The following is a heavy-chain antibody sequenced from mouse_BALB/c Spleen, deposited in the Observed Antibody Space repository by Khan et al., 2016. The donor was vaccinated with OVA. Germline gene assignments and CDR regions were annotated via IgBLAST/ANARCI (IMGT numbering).Heavy chain of an antibody. J-gene: IGHJ4*01. Sequence: QIQLVQSGPELKKPGETVKISCKASGKTFTNYRMNWVKQAPGKGLKWMGWINTYTGEPTYADDFKGRFAFSLEASASTAYLQINNLKDEDTATYFCARPPYFSYVMVYWGQGTSVTVSS. CDR1: GKTFTNYR. D-gene: IGHD2-10*01. V-gene: IGHV9-3-1*01. CDR2: INTYTGEP. CDR3: ARPPYFSYVMVY.